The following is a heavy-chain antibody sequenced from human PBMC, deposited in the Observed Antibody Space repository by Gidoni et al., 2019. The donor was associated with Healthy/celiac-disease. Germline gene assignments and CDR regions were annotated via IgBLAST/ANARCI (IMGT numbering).Heavy chain of an antibody. CDR2: ISSSGSTI. CDR3: ARDRPRVGAADYFDY. V-gene: IGHV3-48*03. D-gene: IGHD1-26*01. J-gene: IGHJ4*02. Sequence: EVQLVESGGGLVQPGGSLRLSCAASGFTFSSYEMNWVRQAPGKGREWVSYISSSGSTIYYADSVKGRFTISRDNAKNSLYLQMNSLRAEDTAVYYCARDRPRVGAADYFDYWGQGTLVTVSS. CDR1: GFTFSSYE.